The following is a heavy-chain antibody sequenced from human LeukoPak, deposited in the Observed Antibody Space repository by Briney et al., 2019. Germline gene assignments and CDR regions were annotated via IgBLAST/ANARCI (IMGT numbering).Heavy chain of an antibody. V-gene: IGHV3-74*01. CDR2: INSDGSST. CDR3: AREGITVAGSFDY. CDR1: GLTFSSYW. Sequence: GGSLRLSCAASGLTFSSYWMHWVRQAPGKGLVWVSRINSDGSSTSYADSVKGRFTISRDNAKNTLYLQMNSLRAEDTAVYYCAREGITVAGSFDYWGQGTLVTVSS. D-gene: IGHD6-19*01. J-gene: IGHJ4*02.